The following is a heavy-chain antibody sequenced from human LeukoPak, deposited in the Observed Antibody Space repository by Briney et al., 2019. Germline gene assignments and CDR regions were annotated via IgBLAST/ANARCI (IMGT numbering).Heavy chain of an antibody. D-gene: IGHD3-10*01. J-gene: IGHJ4*02. CDR2: IYYSGST. CDR1: GGSISSDY. CDR3: ARVLKAGNSGYYSDY. V-gene: IGHV4-59*01. Sequence: SETLSLTCTVSGGSISSDYRSWIRQPPGKGLEWIGYIYYSGSTNYNPSLDSRVTISVDTSKNQFSLKVSSVTATDTALYYCARVLKAGNSGYYSDYWGPGTLVTVSS.